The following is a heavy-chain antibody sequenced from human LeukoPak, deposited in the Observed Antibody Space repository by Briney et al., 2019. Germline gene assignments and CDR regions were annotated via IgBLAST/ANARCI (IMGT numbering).Heavy chain of an antibody. D-gene: IGHD4-17*01. Sequence: GGSLRLSCAASGFTFSSYWMHWVHQAPGKGLVWVSRINSDGSSTSYADSVKGRFTISRDNAKNTLYLQMNSLRAEDTAVYYCARDSGDYYFDYWGQGTLVTVSS. CDR2: INSDGSST. CDR1: GFTFSSYW. J-gene: IGHJ4*02. CDR3: ARDSGDYYFDY. V-gene: IGHV3-74*01.